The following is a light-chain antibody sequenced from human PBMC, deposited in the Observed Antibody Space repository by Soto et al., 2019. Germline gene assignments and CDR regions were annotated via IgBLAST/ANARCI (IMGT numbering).Light chain of an antibody. V-gene: IGKV3-11*01. CDR3: QQRSDWPPLT. Sequence: DIVLTQSPATLSLSPGDRATLSCRASQSINFYLAWYQQKPGQSPRLLIYDASKRATGIPVRFSGSGSGTDFPLTITSLEPDDFAIYYCQQRSDWPPLTFGGGTKVEIK. CDR2: DAS. J-gene: IGKJ4*01. CDR1: QSINFY.